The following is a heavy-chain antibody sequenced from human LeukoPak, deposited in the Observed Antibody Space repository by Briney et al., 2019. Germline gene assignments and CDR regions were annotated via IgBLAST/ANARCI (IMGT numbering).Heavy chain of an antibody. CDR1: GGSMNNYY. V-gene: IGHV4-59*01. J-gene: IGHJ2*01. CDR2: ISDSGST. CDR3: ARGGWSLDF. Sequence: SETLSLTCTVSGGSMNNYYWSWIRQAPGKGLEWIGYISDSGSTNYNPSLRSRVTISVDTSKNQFSLKLSSVTAADTAVYFCARGGWSLDFWGRGTLVAVSS.